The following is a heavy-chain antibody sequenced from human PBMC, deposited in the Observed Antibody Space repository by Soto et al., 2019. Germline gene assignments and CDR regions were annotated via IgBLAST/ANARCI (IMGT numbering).Heavy chain of an antibody. CDR1: GFTFGDFA. J-gene: IGHJ2*01. Sequence: EVQLLESGGDLVQPGGSLRLSCAASGFTFGDFAMNWVRQAPGKGLEWVSGITGGGDYTFYADSVKGRFTISGVQSKNTVYLQMNSLRAEDTALYYCVKKIAGTTTNGAYWYFDLWGRGTLVTVSS. CDR2: ITGGGDYT. V-gene: IGHV3-23*01. D-gene: IGHD2-8*01. CDR3: VKKIAGTTTNGAYWYFDL.